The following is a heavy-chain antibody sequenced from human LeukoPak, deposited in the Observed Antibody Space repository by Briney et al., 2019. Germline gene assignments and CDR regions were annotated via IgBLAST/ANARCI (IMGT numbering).Heavy chain of an antibody. Sequence: SETLSLTCTVSGGSISSSSYHWGWIRQPPGKGLEWIGSIYYSGSTYYNPSLKSRVTISVDTSKNQFSLKLSSVTAADTAVYYCARHYGSGSYYPFDSWGQGTLVTVSS. V-gene: IGHV4-39*07. D-gene: IGHD3-10*01. CDR2: IYYSGST. J-gene: IGHJ4*02. CDR1: GGSISSSSYH. CDR3: ARHYGSGSYYPFDS.